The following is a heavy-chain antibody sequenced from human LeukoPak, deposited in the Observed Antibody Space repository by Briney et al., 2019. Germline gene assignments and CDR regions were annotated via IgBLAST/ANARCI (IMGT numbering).Heavy chain of an antibody. V-gene: IGHV3-7*01. CDR1: GFTFSSYW. CDR3: AREGRKSRGVDIVRKKETGYYYYMDV. Sequence: GGSLRLSCVVSGFTFSSYWMSRVRQAPGKGLEWVANIKQDGTEKYYVDSVKGRFTISRDNAKNSLYLQMNSLRAEDTAVYYCAREGRKSRGVDIVRKKETGYYYYMDVWGKGTTVIVSS. J-gene: IGHJ6*03. D-gene: IGHD2-15*01. CDR2: IKQDGTEK.